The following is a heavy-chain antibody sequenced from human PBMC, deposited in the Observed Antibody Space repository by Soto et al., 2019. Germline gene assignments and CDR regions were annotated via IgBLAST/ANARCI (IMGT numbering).Heavy chain of an antibody. D-gene: IGHD2-15*01. J-gene: IGHJ4*02. CDR3: AGGGVVVVAAITSFNY. CDR1: GGSVSSGSYY. Sequence: SETLSLTCTVSGGSVSSGSYYWSRIRQPPGKGLEWIGYIYYSGSTNYNPSLKSRVTISVDTSKNQFSLKLSSVTAADTAVYYCAGGGVVVVAAITSFNYWGQGTLVTVSS. V-gene: IGHV4-61*01. CDR2: IYYSGST.